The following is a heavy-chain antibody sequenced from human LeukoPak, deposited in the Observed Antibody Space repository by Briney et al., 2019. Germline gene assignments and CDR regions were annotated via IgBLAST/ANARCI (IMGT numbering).Heavy chain of an antibody. CDR1: GVTLSIYS. V-gene: IGHV3-48*04. CDR3: IYCPSARCSLVEY. Sequence: PGGSLRLSCAASGVTLSIYSINWVRQAPGKGLEWVSYISNNNKTTYYADSVKGRFTISRDNAKNSLYLQMTSLRAEDTAVYCGIYCPSARCSLVEYWGQGTLVTVSS. J-gene: IGHJ4*02. D-gene: IGHD2-2*01. CDR2: ISNNNKTT.